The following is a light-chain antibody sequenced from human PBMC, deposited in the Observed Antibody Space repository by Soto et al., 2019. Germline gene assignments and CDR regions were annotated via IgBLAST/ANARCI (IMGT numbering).Light chain of an antibody. Sequence: QSALTQPASVSGSPGQSITISCTASSSHIGSSNLVSWYQHHSGKAPKLIIYEGNKRPSGVSNRFSGSKSGNTASLTISGLQAEDEADYYCCSFALRSTLIFGGGTKVTVL. V-gene: IGLV2-23*01. CDR3: CSFALRSTLI. CDR1: SSHIGSSNL. CDR2: EGN. J-gene: IGLJ2*01.